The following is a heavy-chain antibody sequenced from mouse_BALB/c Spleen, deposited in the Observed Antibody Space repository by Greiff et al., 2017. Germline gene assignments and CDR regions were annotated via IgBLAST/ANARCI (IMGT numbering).Heavy chain of an antibody. Sequence: EVHLVESGGGLVKPGGSLKLSCAASGFAFSSYDMSWVRQTPEKRLEWVAYISSGSSTIYYADTVKGRFTISRDNPKNTLFLQMTSLRSEDTAMYYCAREDYDYAMDYWGQGTSVTVSS. CDR2: ISSGSSTI. CDR1: GFAFSSYD. CDR3: AREDYDYAMDY. D-gene: IGHD1-1*02. V-gene: IGHV5-12-1*01. J-gene: IGHJ4*01.